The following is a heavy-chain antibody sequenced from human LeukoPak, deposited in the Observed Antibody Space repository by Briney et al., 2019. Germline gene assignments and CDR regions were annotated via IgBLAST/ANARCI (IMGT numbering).Heavy chain of an antibody. CDR3: ARDGGGSAGPKN. D-gene: IGHD6-13*01. Sequence: PSHCLSLTCTLSTYSISSGYYWGWIRQPPGKGLSWIENIYHNGNTYYNPSLKSRVTISVDTSKKQFSLKLRTATAADTAVYYCARDGGGSAGPKNWGQGTLVTVSS. CDR2: IYHNGNT. CDR1: TYSISSGYY. V-gene: IGHV4-38-2*02. J-gene: IGHJ4*02.